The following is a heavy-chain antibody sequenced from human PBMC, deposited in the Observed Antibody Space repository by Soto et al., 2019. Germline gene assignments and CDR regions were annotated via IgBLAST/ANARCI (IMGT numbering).Heavy chain of an antibody. CDR1: GCSISSYY. CDR3: EKDARDKAVTGNRPYYMDV. V-gene: IGHV4-59*01. Sequence: PAETLSLTCTASGCSISSYYWSWGRQPPGKGLEGIGYIYYSGSTNYNPSLKNPVTISVDTAKNQFCLKLSSVTAADAAVNYSEKDARDKAVTGNRPYYMDVWGKGTTVTVSS. D-gene: IGHD6-19*01. J-gene: IGHJ6*03. CDR2: IYYSGST.